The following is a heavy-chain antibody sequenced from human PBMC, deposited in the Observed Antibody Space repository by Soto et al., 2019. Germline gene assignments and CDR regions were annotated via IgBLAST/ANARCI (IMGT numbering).Heavy chain of an antibody. CDR3: GTAGSSCHRAGVCY. V-gene: IGHV1-69*02. CDR1: GGTFSSYT. D-gene: IGHD2-2*02. CDR2: IIPILGIA. J-gene: IGHJ4*02. Sequence: QVQLVQSGAEVKKPGSSVKVSCKASGGTFSSYTISWVRQAPGQGLEWMGRIIPILGIANYAHKFQGRVTSAADKSTSTAYVKRSRLSSEDTAVYYWGTAGSSCHRAGVCYWGQGTLVTVSS.